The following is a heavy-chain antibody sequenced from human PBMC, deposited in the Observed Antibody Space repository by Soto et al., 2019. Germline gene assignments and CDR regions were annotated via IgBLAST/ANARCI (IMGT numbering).Heavy chain of an antibody. V-gene: IGHV4-4*02. D-gene: IGHD3-22*01. CDR1: GVSISSSNW. J-gene: IGHJ6*02. Sequence: PSETLSLXCAVSGVSISSSNWWSWVRQPPGKGLEWIGEIYHSGSTNYNPSLKSRVTISVDKSKNQFSLKLSSVTAADTAVYYCARDLGYYDSSGQTIDYYYYGMDVWGQGTTVTVSS. CDR2: IYHSGST. CDR3: ARDLGYYDSSGQTIDYYYYGMDV.